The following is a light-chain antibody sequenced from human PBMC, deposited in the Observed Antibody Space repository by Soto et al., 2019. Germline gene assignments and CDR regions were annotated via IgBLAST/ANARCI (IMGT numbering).Light chain of an antibody. Sequence: QSVLTQPPSASGSLGQSVTITCTGTSSDVGAYDYVSWYQQHPGKAPKFIIYEVSKRPSGVPDRFSGSKSGHTASLTVSGLQAEDEGDYHCSSYAGNKVLFGGGTKLTVL. CDR2: EVS. J-gene: IGLJ2*01. CDR3: SSYAGNKVL. V-gene: IGLV2-8*01. CDR1: SSDVGAYDY.